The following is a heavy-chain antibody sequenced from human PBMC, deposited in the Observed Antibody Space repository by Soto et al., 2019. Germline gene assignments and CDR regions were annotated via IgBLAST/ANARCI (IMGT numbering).Heavy chain of an antibody. CDR1: GFTFSSYA. CDR2: ISVSGSTT. Sequence: EVQLLESGGGLVQPGGSLRLSCAASGFTFSSYAMSWVLQAPGKGLEWVSGISVSGSTTYYADSVKGRFTISRDNSKNTLYLQMNSLRAEDTAVYYCARGGYYDSTGYANWGQGTLVTVSS. D-gene: IGHD3-22*01. V-gene: IGHV3-23*01. CDR3: ARGGYYDSTGYAN. J-gene: IGHJ4*02.